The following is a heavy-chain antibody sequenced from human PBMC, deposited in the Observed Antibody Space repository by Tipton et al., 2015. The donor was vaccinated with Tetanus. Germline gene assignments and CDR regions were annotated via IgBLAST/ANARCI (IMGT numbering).Heavy chain of an antibody. V-gene: IGHV3-30*18. J-gene: IGHJ6*02. CDR3: AKDRVVVAATRSYYYYYGMDV. Sequence: SLRLSCAASGFTFSSYGMHWVRQAPGKGLEWVAVISYDGSNKYYADSVKGRFTISRDNSKNTLHLQMNSLRAEDTAVYYCAKDRVVVAATRSYYYYYGMDVWGQGTTATVSS. CDR1: GFTFSSYG. CDR2: ISYDGSNK. D-gene: IGHD2-15*01.